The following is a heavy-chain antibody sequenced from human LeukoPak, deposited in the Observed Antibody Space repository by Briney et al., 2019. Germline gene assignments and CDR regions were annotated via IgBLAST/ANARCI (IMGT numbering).Heavy chain of an antibody. V-gene: IGHV1-46*01. CDR3: ARTVRAYYDSSGYHYYYYGMDV. J-gene: IGHJ6*02. Sequence: GASVKVSCKASGYTFTSYYMHWVRQAPGQGLEWMGIINPSGGSTSYAQKFQGRVTMTRDTSTSTVYIELSSLRSEDTAVYYCARTVRAYYDSSGYHYYYYGMDVWGQGTTVTVSS. CDR2: INPSGGST. D-gene: IGHD3-22*01. CDR1: GYTFTSYY.